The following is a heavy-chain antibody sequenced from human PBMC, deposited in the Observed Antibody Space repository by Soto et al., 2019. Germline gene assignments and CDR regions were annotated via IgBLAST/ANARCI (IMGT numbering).Heavy chain of an antibody. Sequence: SETLSLTCTVSGGSISSSSYYWGWIRQPPGKGLGWIGSIYYSGSTYYNPSLKSRVTISVDTSKNQFSLKLSSVTAADTAVYYCASLLDYDLYNWFDPWGQGTLVTVSS. V-gene: IGHV4-39*01. CDR3: ASLLDYDLYNWFDP. J-gene: IGHJ5*02. CDR2: IYYSGST. CDR1: GGSISSSSYY. D-gene: IGHD3-3*01.